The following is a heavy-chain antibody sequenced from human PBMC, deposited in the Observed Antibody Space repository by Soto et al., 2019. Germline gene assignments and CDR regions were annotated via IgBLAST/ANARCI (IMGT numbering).Heavy chain of an antibody. J-gene: IGHJ6*02. CDR3: ARLRGRRSFSSPAYGMDV. CDR2: INHSGST. D-gene: IGHD6-13*01. V-gene: IGHV4-34*01. Sequence: PSETLSLTCAVYGGSFSGYYWSWIRQPPGKGLEWIGEINHSGSTNYNPSLKSRVTISVDTSKNQFSLKLSSVTAADTAVYYCARLRGRRSFSSPAYGMDVWGQGTTATVSS. CDR1: GGSFSGYY.